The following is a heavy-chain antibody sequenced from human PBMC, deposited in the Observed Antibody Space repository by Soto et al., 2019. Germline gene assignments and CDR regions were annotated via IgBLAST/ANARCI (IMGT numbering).Heavy chain of an antibody. CDR1: GFTFDDYA. D-gene: IGHD3-10*01. CDR2: ITWNSGSI. Sequence: PGGSLRLSCAASGFTFDDYAMHWVRQAPGKGLEWVSGITWNSGSISYADSVKGRFTISRDNAKNSLYLRMNSLRAEDTALYYCAKDKEIYYGSGSYLNYWGLGTLVTVSS. V-gene: IGHV3-9*01. J-gene: IGHJ4*02. CDR3: AKDKEIYYGSGSYLNY.